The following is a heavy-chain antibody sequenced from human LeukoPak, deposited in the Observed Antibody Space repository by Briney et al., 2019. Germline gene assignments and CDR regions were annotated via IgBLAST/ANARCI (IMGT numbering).Heavy chain of an antibody. J-gene: IGHJ5*02. CDR3: ARAVAGTWWLEP. Sequence: SQTLSRTSAISGDSVSSNSAAWNWIRQSPSRGLEWLGRTYYRSKWYNDYAVSVKSRITINPDTSKNQFCLQLTYVSPEDTAVYYWARAVAGTWWLEPWGQGTLVTVS. CDR2: TYYRSKWYN. V-gene: IGHV6-1*01. D-gene: IGHD6-19*01. CDR1: GDSVSSNSAA.